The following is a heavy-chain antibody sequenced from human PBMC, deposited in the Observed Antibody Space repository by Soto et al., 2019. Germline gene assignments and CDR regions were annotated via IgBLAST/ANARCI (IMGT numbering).Heavy chain of an antibody. CDR3: ARLITGSSGYSYYFDY. CDR2: IYYSGST. J-gene: IGHJ4*02. D-gene: IGHD3-22*01. CDR1: GGSISSSSYY. Sequence: SETLSLTCTVSGGSISSSSYYWGWIRQPPGKGLEWIGSIYYSGSTYYNPSLKSRVTISVDTSKNQFSLKLSSVTAADTAVYYCARLITGSSGYSYYFDYWGQGTLVTVSS. V-gene: IGHV4-39*01.